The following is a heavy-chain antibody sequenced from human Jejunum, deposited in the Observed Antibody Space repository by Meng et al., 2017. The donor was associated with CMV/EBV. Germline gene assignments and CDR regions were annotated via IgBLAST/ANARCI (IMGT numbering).Heavy chain of an antibody. D-gene: IGHD5-18*01. J-gene: IGHJ5*02. V-gene: IGHV3-74*03. Sequence: FNHNWMTWVRQAPGKGLVWVSRINSDGRTTTYADSVKGRFTISRDNAKNMLYLQMNSLRVEDTAVYYCVRGPSKYSDSYYNWLDPWGQGTRVTVSS. CDR3: VRGPSKYSDSYYNWLDP. CDR1: FNHNW. CDR2: INSDGRTT.